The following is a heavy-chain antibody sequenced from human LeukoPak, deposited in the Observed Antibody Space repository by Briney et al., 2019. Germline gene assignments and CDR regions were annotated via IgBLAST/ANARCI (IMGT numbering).Heavy chain of an antibody. V-gene: IGHV3-30*02. CDR2: IRYDGSNK. CDR3: AKVTYGSGTYGAFDY. J-gene: IGHJ4*02. CDR1: GFTFSSFG. D-gene: IGHD3-10*01. Sequence: GGSLRLSCAASGFTFSSFGMHWVRQAPGKGLEWVAFIRYDGSNKYYADSVKGRFTISRDNSKNTLYLQMNSLRAEDTAVYYCAKVTYGSGTYGAFDYWGQGTLVTVSS.